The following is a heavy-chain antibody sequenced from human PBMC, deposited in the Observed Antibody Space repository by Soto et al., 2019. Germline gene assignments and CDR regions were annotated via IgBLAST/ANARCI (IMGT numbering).Heavy chain of an antibody. CDR2: IFYTGST. D-gene: IGHD2-8*02. CDR3: ARVTRYCAAGGCNPNWFDP. CDR1: GGSISSGDYY. J-gene: IGHJ5*02. Sequence: QVQLQESGPGLVMPSQTLSLTCTVSGGSISSGDYYWSWIRQPPGKGLEWIGCIFYTGSTYYTPSLKSRLPMSVYTSKSQFSLKLTSVTAADTPVYYCARVTRYCAAGGCNPNWFDPWGQGTLVTVSS. V-gene: IGHV4-30-4*01.